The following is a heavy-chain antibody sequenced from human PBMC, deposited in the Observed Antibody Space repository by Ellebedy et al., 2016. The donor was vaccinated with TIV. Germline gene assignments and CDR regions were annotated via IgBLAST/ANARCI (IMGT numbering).Heavy chain of an antibody. CDR2: ISGSGTMI. Sequence: PGGSLRLSCAASGFTFSDYYVAWIRQAPGKGLEWVSYISGSGTMIYYADSVKGRFTVSRDKAWHSLYLQMNSLRTEDTAVYYWARAMVVAGTLVPDYWGQGTLVTASS. CDR3: ARAMVVAGTLVPDY. CDR1: GFTFSDYY. V-gene: IGHV3-11*01. D-gene: IGHD2-15*01. J-gene: IGHJ4*02.